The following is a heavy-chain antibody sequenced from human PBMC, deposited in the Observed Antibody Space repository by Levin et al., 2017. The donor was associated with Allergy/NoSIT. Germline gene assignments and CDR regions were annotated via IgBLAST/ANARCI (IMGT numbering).Heavy chain of an antibody. CDR3: ARSKVVPAAVSDY. D-gene: IGHD2-2*01. CDR1: GFTFSSYW. J-gene: IGHJ4*02. CDR2: IKQDGSEK. V-gene: IGHV3-7*01. Sequence: SCAASGFTFSSYWMSWVRQAPGKGLEWVANIKQDGSEKYYVDSVKGRFTISRDNAKNSLYLQMNSLRAEDTAVYYCARSKVVPAAVSDYWGQGTLVTVSS.